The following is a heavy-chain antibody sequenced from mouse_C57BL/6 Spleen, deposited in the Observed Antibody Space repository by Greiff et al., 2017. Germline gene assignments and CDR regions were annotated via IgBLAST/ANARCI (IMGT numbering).Heavy chain of an antibody. J-gene: IGHJ4*01. CDR3: AREGDYYGSSPYAMDY. CDR2: INYDGSST. Sequence: EVMLVESEGGLVQPGSSMKLSCTASGFTFSDYYMAWVRQVPEKGLEWVANINYDGSSTYYLDSLKSRFIISRDNAKNILYLQMSSLKSEDTATYYCAREGDYYGSSPYAMDYWGQGTSVTVSS. D-gene: IGHD1-1*01. V-gene: IGHV5-16*01. CDR1: GFTFSDYY.